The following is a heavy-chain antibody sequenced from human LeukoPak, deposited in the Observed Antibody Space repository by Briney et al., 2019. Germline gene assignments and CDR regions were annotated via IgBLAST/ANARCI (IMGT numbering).Heavy chain of an antibody. Sequence: ASVKVSCKASGYTFTGYYMHWVRQAPGQGLEWMGWINPNSGGTNYAQKFQGRVTMTRDTSISTAYMELSRLRSDDTAVYYCARTEYSYGYPYYFDYWGQGTLVTVSS. J-gene: IGHJ4*02. V-gene: IGHV1-2*02. CDR1: GYTFTGYY. CDR3: ARTEYSYGYPYYFDY. D-gene: IGHD5-18*01. CDR2: INPNSGGT.